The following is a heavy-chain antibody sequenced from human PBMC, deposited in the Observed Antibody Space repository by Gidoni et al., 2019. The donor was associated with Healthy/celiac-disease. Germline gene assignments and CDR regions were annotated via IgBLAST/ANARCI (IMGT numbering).Heavy chain of an antibody. J-gene: IGHJ6*02. D-gene: IGHD6-6*01. Sequence: QVQLVQSGAEGNKPESSLKVSCKVAGGPFSCYAISWVRQAPGQVLEWMGGIIPIFGTANYAHKCQGRVTITADESTSIAYMELSSLRSEDTAVYYCATGEFMRGSSSFGYYYGMDVWGQGTTVTVSS. CDR3: ATGEFMRGSSSFGYYYGMDV. CDR1: GGPFSCYA. CDR2: IIPIFGTA. V-gene: IGHV1-69*01.